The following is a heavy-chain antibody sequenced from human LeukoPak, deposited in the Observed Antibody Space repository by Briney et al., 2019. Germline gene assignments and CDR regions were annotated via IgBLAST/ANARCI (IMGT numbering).Heavy chain of an antibody. CDR1: GYSFADFW. Sequence: GESLKISCKASGYSFADFWIGWVRHMPGKGLEWMTIIYPGDSETRYSPSFQGQVTISADKSISTAFLQWSSLKASDTAMYYCARQQVYGITAAGPAISYYYYYMDVWGKGTTVTISS. CDR2: IYPGDSET. V-gene: IGHV5-51*01. D-gene: IGHD6-13*01. J-gene: IGHJ6*03. CDR3: ARQQVYGITAAGPAISYYYYYMDV.